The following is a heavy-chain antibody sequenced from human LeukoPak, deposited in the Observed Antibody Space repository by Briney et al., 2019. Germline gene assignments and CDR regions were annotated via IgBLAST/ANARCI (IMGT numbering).Heavy chain of an antibody. J-gene: IGHJ4*02. CDR1: GFTLNTYS. Sequence: GGSLRLSRVASGFTLNTYSMNWVRQAPGKGLEWVSSISSNSRYIYYSDSVKGRFTISRDNAKNSLYLQMNSLRAEDTAVYYCVRDSSDFDYWGQGTLVTVSS. V-gene: IGHV3-21*01. CDR2: ISSNSRYI. CDR3: VRDSSDFDY. D-gene: IGHD3-3*01.